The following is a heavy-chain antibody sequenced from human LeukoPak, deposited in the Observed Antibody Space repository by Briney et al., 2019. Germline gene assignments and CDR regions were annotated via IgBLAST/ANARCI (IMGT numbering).Heavy chain of an antibody. V-gene: IGHV2-5*02. CDR3: AHPYRSGGSCYGSYWFDP. J-gene: IGHJ5*02. Sequence: SGPTLVNPTQTLTLTCTFSGFSLSTSGVGVGWIRQPPGKALEWLALIYWDDDKRYSPSLKSRLTITKDTSKNQVVLTMTNMDPVDTATYYCAHPYRSGGSCYGSYWFDPWGQGTLVTVSS. CDR2: IYWDDDK. CDR1: GFSLSTSGVG. D-gene: IGHD2-15*01.